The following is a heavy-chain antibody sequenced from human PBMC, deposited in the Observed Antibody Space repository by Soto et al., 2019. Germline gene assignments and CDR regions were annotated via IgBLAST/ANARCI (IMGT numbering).Heavy chain of an antibody. CDR3: ARGVYVYGPGLDY. D-gene: IGHD3-10*01. CDR1: GGSISTYY. J-gene: IGHJ4*02. Sequence: QVQLLESGPGLVKPSETLSLTCTVSGGSISTYYWSWIRQPPGKGLEWIGYMYNSGSTNYNPSLKSRVTISVDTSKNQFSLKLSSVTAADTAVYYCARGVYVYGPGLDYWGQGTLVTVSS. V-gene: IGHV4-59*01. CDR2: MYNSGST.